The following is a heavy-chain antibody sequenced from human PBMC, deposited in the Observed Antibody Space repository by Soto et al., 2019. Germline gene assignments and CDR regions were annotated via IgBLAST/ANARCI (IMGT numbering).Heavy chain of an antibody. CDR2: IFSNDEK. V-gene: IGHV2-26*01. Sequence: QVTLKESGPVLVKPTETLTLTCTVSGFSLSNARMGVSWIRQPPGKALEWLAHIFSNDEKSYSTSLKSRLTTPKDTSKSRVVLTMTNLDPVDTATYYCARILGGGIGGATPGSWFAPGGQGTLVTVSS. CDR1: GFSLSNARMG. CDR3: ARILGGGIGGATPGSWFAP. D-gene: IGHD1-26*01. J-gene: IGHJ5*02.